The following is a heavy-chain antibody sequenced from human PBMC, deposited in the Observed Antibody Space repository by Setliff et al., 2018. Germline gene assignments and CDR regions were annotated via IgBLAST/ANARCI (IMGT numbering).Heavy chain of an antibody. J-gene: IGHJ6*03. Sequence: GGSLRLSCASSGFIFTKEWMSWVRQAPGTGLELVANINPDGNDKNYADSGKGLFTIYRDDSKNTLYLQMDSLRPEDTAIYYCARGVDYCMDVWGKGTTVTVSS. V-gene: IGHV3-7*04. D-gene: IGHD2-15*01. CDR3: ARGVDYCMDV. CDR2: INPDGNDK. CDR1: GFIFTKEW.